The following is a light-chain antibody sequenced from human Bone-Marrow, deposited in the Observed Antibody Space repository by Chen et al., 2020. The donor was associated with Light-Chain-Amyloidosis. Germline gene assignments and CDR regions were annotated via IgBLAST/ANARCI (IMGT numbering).Light chain of an antibody. CDR2: GAS. J-gene: IGKJ4*01. Sequence: EIVLTQSPGTLSLSPGAGANLSCRASQTISSNYLTWYQQKFGQAPRLLIEGASSRATGIPDRVTGSGSVTDFNLTINRLEPEDFAMYYCQQYGTSPLTFGGGTKVEIK. CDR3: QQYGTSPLT. V-gene: IGKV3-20*01. CDR1: QTISSNY.